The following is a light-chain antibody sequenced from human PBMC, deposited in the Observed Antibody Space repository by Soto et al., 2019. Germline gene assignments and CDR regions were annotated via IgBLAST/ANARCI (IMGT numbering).Light chain of an antibody. Sequence: DIQMTQSPSTLSASVGDRVTITCRASQSISTWLDWYQQKPGKAPKLLIYKASSLESGVPSRFSGSGSGTEFTLTVSSLQPDDFATYYCQQYNTFPMYSFGQGTKLEIK. CDR2: KAS. J-gene: IGKJ2*01. V-gene: IGKV1-5*03. CDR3: QQYNTFPMYS. CDR1: QSISTW.